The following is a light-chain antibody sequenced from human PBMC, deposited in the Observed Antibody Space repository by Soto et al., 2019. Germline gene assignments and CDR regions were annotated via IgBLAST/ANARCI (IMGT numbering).Light chain of an antibody. CDR3: QQANSFPRT. Sequence: DIQMTQSPSRLSASVGDRVTITCRASQSIAYWLAWYQQKPGKAPNLLIYAASTLETGVPSRFSGSGYGTEFTLTISSLQPEDFATYYCQQANSFPRTFGQGTKVDIK. J-gene: IGKJ1*01. CDR1: QSIAYW. V-gene: IGKV1-5*01. CDR2: AAS.